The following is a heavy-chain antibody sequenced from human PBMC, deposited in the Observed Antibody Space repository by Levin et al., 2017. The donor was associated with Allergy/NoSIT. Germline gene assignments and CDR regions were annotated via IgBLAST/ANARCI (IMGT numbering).Heavy chain of an antibody. Sequence: SETLSLTCTVSGGSISSYYWSWIRQPAGKGLEWIGRIYTSGSTNYNPSLKSRVTMSVDTSKNQFSLKLSSVTAADTAVYYCARDGLYCGGDCYQNWFDPWGQGTLVTVSS. CDR2: IYTSGST. CDR1: GGSISSYY. V-gene: IGHV4-4*07. CDR3: ARDGLYCGGDCYQNWFDP. J-gene: IGHJ5*02. D-gene: IGHD2-21*02.